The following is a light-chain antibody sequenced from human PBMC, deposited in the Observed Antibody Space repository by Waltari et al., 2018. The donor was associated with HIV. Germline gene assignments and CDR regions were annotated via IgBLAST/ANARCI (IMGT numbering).Light chain of an antibody. J-gene: IGLJ3*02. CDR2: DVS. V-gene: IGLV2-14*03. CDR3: SSYRSGCIWV. CDR1: SSDIGGYNY. Sequence: QSALTQPASVSGSPGQSITISCTGTSSDIGGYNYVSWYQQHPGTAPKLMIYDVSTRPSVFSNRFSGSKSGNTASLTISVLQAEDEADYYCSSYRSGCIWVFGVGTKLTVL.